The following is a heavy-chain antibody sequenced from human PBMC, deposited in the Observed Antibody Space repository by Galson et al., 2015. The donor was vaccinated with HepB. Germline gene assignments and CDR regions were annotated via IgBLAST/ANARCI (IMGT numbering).Heavy chain of an antibody. V-gene: IGHV1-69*13. Sequence: SVKVSCKASGGTFSSYAISWVRQAPGQGLEWMGGIIPIFGTANYAQKFQGRVTITADESTSTAYMELSSLRSEDTAVYYCARGGYYGSGSYSVFDYWGQGTLVTVSS. D-gene: IGHD3-10*01. CDR3: ARGGYYGSGSYSVFDY. CDR2: IIPIFGTA. CDR1: GGTFSSYA. J-gene: IGHJ4*02.